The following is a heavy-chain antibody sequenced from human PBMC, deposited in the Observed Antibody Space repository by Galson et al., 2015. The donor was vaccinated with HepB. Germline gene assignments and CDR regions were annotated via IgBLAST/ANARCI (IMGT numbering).Heavy chain of an antibody. CDR3: ARDLGRPYCGGGRCSSNYYYFYGMDV. D-gene: IGHD2-21*01. V-gene: IGHV3-30*04. Sequence: SLRLSCAASGFTFSGYAMHWVRQGPGKGLEWVAVISYDGRNKFYADSVKGRFTISRDSSKNTLYLQMNSLRAEDTAVYYCARDLGRPYCGGGRCSSNYYYFYGMDVWGQGTTVTVSS. CDR2: ISYDGRNK. J-gene: IGHJ6*02. CDR1: GFTFSGYA.